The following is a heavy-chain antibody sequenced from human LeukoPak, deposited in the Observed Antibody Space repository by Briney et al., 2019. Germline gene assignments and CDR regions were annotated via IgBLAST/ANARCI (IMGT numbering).Heavy chain of an antibody. V-gene: IGHV3-7*03. CDR3: ARYGCSSSCYGFDC. Sequence: GGSLRLSCAASGFTFRDYEMNWVRQAPGKGLEWVANIKPDGSEKYYVDSVKGRFTISRDNAKNSLSLQMGSLTAEDTAVYYCARYGCSSSCYGFDCWGQGTLVTVSS. CDR1: GFTFRDYE. J-gene: IGHJ4*02. D-gene: IGHD2-2*01. CDR2: IKPDGSEK.